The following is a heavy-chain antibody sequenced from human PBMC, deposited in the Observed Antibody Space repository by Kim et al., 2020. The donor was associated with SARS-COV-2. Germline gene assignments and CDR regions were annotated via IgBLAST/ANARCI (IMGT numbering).Heavy chain of an antibody. CDR3: ARNRRYYYGSGSYSRSNSYYYYGMDV. V-gene: IGHV3-11*03. Sequence: GGSLRLSCAASGFTFSDYYMSWIRQAPGKGLEWVSYISSSSSYTNYADSVKGRFTISRDNAKNSLYLQMNSLRAEDTAVYYCARNRRYYYGSGSYSRSNSYYYYGMDVWGQGTTVTVSS. D-gene: IGHD3-10*01. CDR2: ISSSSSYT. CDR1: GFTFSDYY. J-gene: IGHJ6*02.